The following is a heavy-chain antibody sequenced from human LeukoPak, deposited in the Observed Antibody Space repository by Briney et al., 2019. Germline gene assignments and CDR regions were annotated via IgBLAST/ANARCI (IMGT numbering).Heavy chain of an antibody. D-gene: IGHD4-23*01. V-gene: IGHV4-39*01. CDR1: GGSIGSSSYY. J-gene: IGHJ4*02. CDR2: INYSGST. Sequence: SETLSLTCTVSGGSIGSSSYYWGWIRQPPGKGLEWIGTINYSGSTYYNPSLKSRVTISVDASKNQISLKLNSVTAADTAVYYCARHGNLLSPFESWGQGTLVTVSS. CDR3: ARHGNLLSPFES.